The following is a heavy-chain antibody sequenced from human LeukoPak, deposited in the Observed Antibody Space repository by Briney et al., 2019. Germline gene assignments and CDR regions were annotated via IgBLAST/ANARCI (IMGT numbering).Heavy chain of an antibody. D-gene: IGHD6-19*01. J-gene: IGHJ4*02. CDR2: MYYSGST. V-gene: IGHV4-39*07. Sequence: SETLSLTCTVSGGSISSYYWGWIRQPPGKGLEWIGNMYYSGSTYYNPSLKSRVTISINTSKNQFSLKLTSVTAADTAVYYCARAGGSGLIDYWGQGTLVTVSS. CDR3: ARAGGSGLIDY. CDR1: GGSISSYY.